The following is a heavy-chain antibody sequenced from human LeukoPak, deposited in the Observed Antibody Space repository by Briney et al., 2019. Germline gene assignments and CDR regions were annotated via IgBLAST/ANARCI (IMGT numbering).Heavy chain of an antibody. Sequence: GTPLRLSCVASGLTFRNYGFHWVRQAPGKGLEWVAIIYSGGGTTKYYTESVKDRFTITRDDSRDTLYLQMNSLRAEDTAVYYCVVILVPGGVWHFDLWGRGTLVTVSS. CDR1: GLTFRNYG. V-gene: IGHV3-33*03. CDR2: IYSGGGTTK. CDR3: VVILVPGGVWHFDL. D-gene: IGHD2-2*01. J-gene: IGHJ2*01.